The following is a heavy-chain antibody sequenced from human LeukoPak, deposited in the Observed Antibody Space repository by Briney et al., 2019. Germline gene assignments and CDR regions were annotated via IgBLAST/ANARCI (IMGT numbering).Heavy chain of an antibody. D-gene: IGHD1-14*01. J-gene: IGHJ5*02. CDR1: GGSISSGGYS. V-gene: IGHV4-30-2*01. CDR3: ARSSGGWFDP. CDR2: IYHSGST. Sequence: SETLSLTCAVSGGSISSGGYSWSWIRQPPGKGLEWIGYIYHSGSTYYNPSLKSRVTISVDRSKNQFSLKLSSVTAADTAVYYCARSSGGWFDPWGQGTLVTVPS.